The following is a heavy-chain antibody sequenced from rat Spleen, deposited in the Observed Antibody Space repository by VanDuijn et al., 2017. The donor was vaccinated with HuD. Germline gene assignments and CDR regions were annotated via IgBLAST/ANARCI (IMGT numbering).Heavy chain of an antibody. CDR3: ARQLLGFAY. V-gene: IGHV5-29*01. CDR2: ISYDGSST. CDR1: GFTFSDYY. Sequence: EVQLVESDGGLVQPGRSLKLSCAASGFTFSDYYMAWVRQAPTKGLEWVATISYDGSSTYYRDSVKGRFTISRDNAKSTLYLQMDSLRSEDTATYYCARQLLGFAYWGQGTLVTVSS. D-gene: IGHD1-1*01. J-gene: IGHJ3*01.